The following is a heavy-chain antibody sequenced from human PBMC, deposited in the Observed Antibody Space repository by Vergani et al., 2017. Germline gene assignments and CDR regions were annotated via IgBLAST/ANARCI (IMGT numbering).Heavy chain of an antibody. V-gene: IGHV3-30*02. CDR3: AKEGGGYCSGGTCYPEY. D-gene: IGHD2-15*01. CDR1: GFTFNSYG. J-gene: IGHJ4*02. CDR2: IRSDESRR. Sequence: QVQLVESGGGVVQPGGSLRLSCAASGFTFNSYGMHWVRQAPGKGLEWVASIRSDESRRYYGDSMEGPFTISRDNSMNTLYLQVKSLRPGDTAVYCCAKEGGGYCSGGTCYPEYWGQGTLVIVSS.